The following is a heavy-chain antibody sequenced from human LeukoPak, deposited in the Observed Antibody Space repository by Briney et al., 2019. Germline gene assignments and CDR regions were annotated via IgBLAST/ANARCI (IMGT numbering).Heavy chain of an antibody. CDR3: ARGVAALSGTANWFDP. Sequence: ASVKVSCKASGGTFSSYAISWVRQAPGQGLEWMGRIIAYNGNTNYAQKLQGRVTMTTDTSTSTAYMELKSLRSDDTAVYYCARGVAALSGTANWFDPWGQGTLVTVSS. CDR2: IIAYNGNT. V-gene: IGHV1-18*01. D-gene: IGHD6-6*01. CDR1: GGTFSSYA. J-gene: IGHJ5*02.